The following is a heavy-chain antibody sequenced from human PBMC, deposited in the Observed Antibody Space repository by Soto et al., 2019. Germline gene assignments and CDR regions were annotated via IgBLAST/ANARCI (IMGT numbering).Heavy chain of an antibody. V-gene: IGHV3-11*05. CDR1: GFTFSDYY. CDR2: IRGSSSHK. Sequence: QVQLVESGGGLVKPGGSLRFSCAASGFTFSDYYMSWVRQAPGKGLEWLSYIRGSSSHKDYANSVKGRFTISRDNAKNLLYLQMNSLGVEDTAVYYCARGGGSGWTPDYWGRGTRVTVSS. D-gene: IGHD6-19*01. CDR3: ARGGGSGWTPDY. J-gene: IGHJ4*02.